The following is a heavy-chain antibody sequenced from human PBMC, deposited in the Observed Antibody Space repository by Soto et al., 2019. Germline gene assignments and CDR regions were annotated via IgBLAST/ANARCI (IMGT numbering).Heavy chain of an antibody. D-gene: IGHD6-13*01. J-gene: IGHJ5*02. CDR2: ISSSSSTI. CDR1: GFTFSSYS. V-gene: IGHV3-48*01. CDR3: ARHPERIAQIGRFAP. Sequence: EVQLVESGGGLVQPGGSLRLSCAASGFTFSSYSMNWVRQAPGKGLEWVSYISSSSSTIYYADSVKGRFTISRDNAKNSLYLQMNSLSAEDTAVYYCARHPERIAQIGRFAPWGQGTLVTVSS.